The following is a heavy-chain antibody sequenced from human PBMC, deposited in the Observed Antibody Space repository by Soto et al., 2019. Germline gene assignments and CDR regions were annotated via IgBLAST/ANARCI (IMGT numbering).Heavy chain of an antibody. D-gene: IGHD6-19*01. CDR1: GFTFDDYA. Sequence: GGSLRLSCAASGFTFDDYAMHWVRQAPGKGLEWVSGISWNSGSIGYADSVKGRFTISRDNAKNSLYLQMNSLRAEDTALYYCAKDLRSKQWLVQEGHYYYGMDVWGQGTTVTVSS. CDR2: ISWNSGSI. V-gene: IGHV3-9*01. J-gene: IGHJ6*02. CDR3: AKDLRSKQWLVQEGHYYYGMDV.